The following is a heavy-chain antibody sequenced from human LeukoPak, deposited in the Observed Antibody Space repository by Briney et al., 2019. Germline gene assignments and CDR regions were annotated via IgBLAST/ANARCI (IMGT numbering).Heavy chain of an antibody. D-gene: IGHD2-21*01. V-gene: IGHV3-21*01. CDR1: GFTFSSYS. J-gene: IGHJ4*02. CDR2: ISSSSSYI. CDR3: AKVGVVSNEDFDY. Sequence: GGSLRLSCAASGFTFSSYSMNWVRQAPGKGLEWVSSISSSSSYIYYADSVKGRFTISRDNSKNTLYLQMNSLRAEDTAVYYCAKVGVVSNEDFDYWGQGTLVTVSS.